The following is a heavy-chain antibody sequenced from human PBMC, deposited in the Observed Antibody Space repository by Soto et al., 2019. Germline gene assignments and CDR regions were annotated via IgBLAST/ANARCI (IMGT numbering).Heavy chain of an antibody. Sequence: PGGSLRLSCAASGFTFSSYAMSWVRQAPGKGLEWVSAISGSGGSTYYADSVKGRFTISRDNSKNTLYLQMNSLRAEDTAVYYCAKDARITMVRGVIDWFDPWGQGTLVTVSS. V-gene: IGHV3-23*01. CDR1: GFTFSSYA. CDR2: ISGSGGST. J-gene: IGHJ5*02. CDR3: AKDARITMVRGVIDWFDP. D-gene: IGHD3-10*01.